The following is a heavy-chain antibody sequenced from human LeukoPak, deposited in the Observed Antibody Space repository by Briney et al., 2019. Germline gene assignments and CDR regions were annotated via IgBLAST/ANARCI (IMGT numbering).Heavy chain of an antibody. CDR3: ARGNEFYSSGWGPIQGAFDI. Sequence: GGSLRLSCAASGFTVSSNYMSWVRQAPGKGLEWVSVIYSGGSTYYADSVKGRFTISRDNSKNTLYLQMNSLRAEDTAVYYCARGNEFYSSGWGPIQGAFDIWGQGTMVTVSS. CDR2: IYSGGST. V-gene: IGHV3-66*01. J-gene: IGHJ3*02. D-gene: IGHD6-25*01. CDR1: GFTVSSNY.